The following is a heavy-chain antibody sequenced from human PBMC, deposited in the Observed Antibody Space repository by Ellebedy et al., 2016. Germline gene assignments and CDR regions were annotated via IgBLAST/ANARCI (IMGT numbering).Heavy chain of an antibody. Sequence: ASVKVSCXASGYSFTSSGVSWVRQAPGQGLEWMGWISAYNGNTNYAPKLQGRVTMTTDTSTSTAYMKLRSLRSDDTAMYYCARAQKWSYAFDYWGQGALVTVSS. V-gene: IGHV1-18*01. J-gene: IGHJ4*02. D-gene: IGHD1-26*01. CDR3: ARAQKWSYAFDY. CDR1: GYSFTSSG. CDR2: ISAYNGNT.